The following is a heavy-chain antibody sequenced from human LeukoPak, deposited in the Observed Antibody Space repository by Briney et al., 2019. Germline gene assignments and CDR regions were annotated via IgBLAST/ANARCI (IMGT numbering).Heavy chain of an antibody. V-gene: IGHV3-23*01. D-gene: IGHD2-8*02. CDR1: GFTFSSYA. CDR2: ISGSGGST. CDR3: AEDRGLLGVGDY. J-gene: IGHJ4*02. Sequence: GGSLRLSCAASGFTFSSYAMSWVRQAPGKGLEWVSAISGSGGSTYYADSVKGRFTISRDNSKNTLYLQMNSLRAEDTAVYYCAEDRGLLGVGDYWGQGTLVTVSS.